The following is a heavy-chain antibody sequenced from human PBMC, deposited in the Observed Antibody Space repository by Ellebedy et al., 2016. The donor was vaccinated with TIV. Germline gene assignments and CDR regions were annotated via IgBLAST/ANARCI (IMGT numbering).Heavy chain of an antibody. CDR2: INPSGGST. CDR1: GYTFTSYY. Sequence: ASVKVSCXASGYTFTSYYMHWVQQAPGQGLEWMGIINPSGGSTSYAQKFQGRVTMTRDTSTSTVYMELSSLRSEDTAVYYCASSGQLSGGAFDIWGQGTMVTVSS. CDR3: ASSGQLSGGAFDI. V-gene: IGHV1-46*01. J-gene: IGHJ3*02. D-gene: IGHD1-1*01.